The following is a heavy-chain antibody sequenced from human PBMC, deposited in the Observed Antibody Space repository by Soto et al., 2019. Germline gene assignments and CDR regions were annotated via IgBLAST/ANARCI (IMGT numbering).Heavy chain of an antibody. V-gene: IGHV3-21*01. Sequence: EVQLVESGGGLVKPGGSLRLSCAASGFTFSSYSMNWVRQAPGKGLEWVSSISSSSSYIYYADSVKGRFTISRDNAKNSLYLQMNSLRAEDTAVYYCARDPDDYIWGSYRYTNDCWGQGTLVTVSS. D-gene: IGHD3-16*02. CDR3: ARDPDDYIWGSYRYTNDC. CDR1: GFTFSSYS. J-gene: IGHJ4*02. CDR2: ISSSSSYI.